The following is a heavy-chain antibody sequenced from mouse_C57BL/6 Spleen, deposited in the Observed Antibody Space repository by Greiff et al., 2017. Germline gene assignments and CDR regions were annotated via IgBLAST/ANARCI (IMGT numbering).Heavy chain of an antibody. D-gene: IGHD2-5*01. CDR2: INPSTGGT. CDR3: ARSGDSNSPFDY. CDR1: GYSFTGYY. Sequence: VQLKQSGPELVKPGASVKISCKASGYSFTGYYMNWVKQSPEKSLEWIGEINPSTGGTTYNQKFKAKATLTVDKSSSTAYMQLKSLTSEDSAVYYCARSGDSNSPFDYWGQGTTLTVSS. J-gene: IGHJ2*01. V-gene: IGHV1-42*01.